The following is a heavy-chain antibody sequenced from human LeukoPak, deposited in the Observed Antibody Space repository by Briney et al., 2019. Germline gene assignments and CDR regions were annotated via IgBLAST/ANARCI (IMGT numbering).Heavy chain of an antibody. J-gene: IGHJ4*02. CDR3: ARVDPTDGYSGYYFDY. D-gene: IGHD5-12*01. CDR2: IYYSGST. CDR1: GGSISSGGNY. V-gene: IGHV4-31*03. Sequence: SETLSLTCTVSGGSISSGGNYWSWIRQYSGKGLGWIGYIYYSGSTYYNPSLKSRVTISVDTSKNQFSLKLSSVTAADTAVYYCARVDPTDGYSGYYFDYWGQGTLVTVSS.